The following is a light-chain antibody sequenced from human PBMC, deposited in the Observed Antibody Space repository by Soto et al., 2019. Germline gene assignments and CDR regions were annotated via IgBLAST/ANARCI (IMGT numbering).Light chain of an antibody. Sequence: ILLTQSPATLALSAGARATLSCRASKSVSSNYLAWYQQKPGQAPRLLIYGASSRATGIPDRFSGSGSGADFTLTISRLEPEDFAGYYCQQSGSSPFTFGPGSKVDI. CDR1: KSVSSNY. CDR3: QQSGSSPFT. CDR2: GAS. J-gene: IGKJ3*01. V-gene: IGKV3-20*01.